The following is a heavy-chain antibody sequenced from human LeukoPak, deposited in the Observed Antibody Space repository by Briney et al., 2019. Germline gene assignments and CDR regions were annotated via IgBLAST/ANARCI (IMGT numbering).Heavy chain of an antibody. CDR3: TRHGFYYDSSGFDL. D-gene: IGHD3-22*01. CDR2: VETKADSYAT. CDR1: GLTFSDSA. J-gene: IGHJ3*01. Sequence: GGSLRLSCAASGLTFSDSALHWVRQAPGKGLEWVGRVETKADSYATAYGTSVKGRFTISRGDSKNTAYLQMNSLKTDDTAVYYCTRHGFYYDSSGFDLWGQGTVVTVSS. V-gene: IGHV3-73*01.